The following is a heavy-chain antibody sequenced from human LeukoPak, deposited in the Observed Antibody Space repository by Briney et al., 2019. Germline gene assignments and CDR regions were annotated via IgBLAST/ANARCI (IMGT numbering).Heavy chain of an antibody. Sequence: SETLSLTCTVSGGSISSGGYYWSWIRQHPGKGLEWIGYIYYSGSTYYNPSLKSRVTISVDTSKNQFSLKLSSVTAADTAVYHCAMGYSSSWASPAGGYWGQGTLVTLSS. J-gene: IGHJ4*02. V-gene: IGHV4-31*03. CDR2: IYYSGST. CDR1: GGSISSGGYY. D-gene: IGHD6-13*01. CDR3: AMGYSSSWASPAGGY.